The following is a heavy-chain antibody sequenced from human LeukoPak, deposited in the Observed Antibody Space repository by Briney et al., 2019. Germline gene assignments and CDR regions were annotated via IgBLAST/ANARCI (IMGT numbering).Heavy chain of an antibody. CDR2: LYYSGNT. CDR3: ARGMWFDTLFSAFDV. V-gene: IGHV4-39*07. J-gene: IGHJ3*01. Sequence: SETLSLTCTVSGGSISSSRYYWGWIRQPPGKGLEWIGSLYYSGNTYYNPSLKSRVTISVDTSKNQFSLKLSSVTAADTALYYCARGMWFDTLFSAFDVWGQGTMVSVSS. CDR1: GGSISSSRYY. D-gene: IGHD3-10*01.